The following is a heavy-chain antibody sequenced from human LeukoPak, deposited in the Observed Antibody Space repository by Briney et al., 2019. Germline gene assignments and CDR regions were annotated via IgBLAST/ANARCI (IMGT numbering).Heavy chain of an antibody. CDR2: NSPTGSTT. J-gene: IGHJ4*02. D-gene: IGHD6-6*01. Sequence: GGSLRLSCIASGFSFSGHWMHWARQLPGKGLVWVSRNSPTGSTTSYADSVKGRFTVSRDNAKNTLYLQVNNLRAEDTAVYYCARGPNSNWSGLDFWGQGTLLTVSS. CDR1: GFSFSGHW. V-gene: IGHV3-74*01. CDR3: ARGPNSNWSGLDF.